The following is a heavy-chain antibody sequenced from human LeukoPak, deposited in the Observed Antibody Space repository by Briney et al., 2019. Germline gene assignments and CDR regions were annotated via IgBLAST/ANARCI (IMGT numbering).Heavy chain of an antibody. Sequence: ASVKVSCKASGGTFSSYAISWVRQAPGQGLEWMGGIIPIFGTANYAQKFQGRVTITADESTSTAYMELSSLRSEDTAVYYCASTYYYDSSGYYYAPISYWGQGTLVTVSS. J-gene: IGHJ4*02. CDR1: GGTFSSYA. D-gene: IGHD3-22*01. CDR2: IIPIFGTA. CDR3: ASTYYYDSSGYYYAPISY. V-gene: IGHV1-69*13.